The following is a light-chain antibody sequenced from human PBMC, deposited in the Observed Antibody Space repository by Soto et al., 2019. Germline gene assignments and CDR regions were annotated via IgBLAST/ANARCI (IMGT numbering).Light chain of an antibody. CDR3: LQYGASPYT. CDR2: SAS. J-gene: IGKJ2*01. Sequence: EIVLTQSPGTLSLSPGEGATLSCRASQIIASNLLAWYQERPGQPPRRLIYSASSRAPGIPDRFTGSGSGTDFTITISRVEPEDFGVFYCLQYGASPYTFGPGTKQEIK. CDR1: QIIASNL. V-gene: IGKV3-20*01.